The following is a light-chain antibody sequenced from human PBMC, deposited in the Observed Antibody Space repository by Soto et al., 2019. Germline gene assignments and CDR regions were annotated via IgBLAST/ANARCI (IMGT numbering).Light chain of an antibody. CDR1: QTISSY. J-gene: IGKJ4*02. V-gene: IGKV1-39*01. Sequence: DIQMTQSPSSLSASVGDRFTITCRASQTISSYLNWYQQKPGKAPKLLIYTASSLQSGVPSRFSGSGSGTDFTLTISSLQPEDFATYYCQQSYSFPRTFGRGTKVEIK. CDR2: TAS. CDR3: QQSYSFPRT.